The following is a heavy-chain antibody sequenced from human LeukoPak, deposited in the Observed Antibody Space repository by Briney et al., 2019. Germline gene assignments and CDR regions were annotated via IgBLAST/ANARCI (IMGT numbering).Heavy chain of an antibody. CDR2: IYSGGST. CDR3: ARVSPYYFDY. J-gene: IGHJ4*02. V-gene: IGHV3-53*01. Sequence: GGSLRLSCAASGFTVSSNYMSWVRQAPGKGPEWVSVIYSGGSTYYADSVKGRFTISRDNSKNTLYLQMNSLRAEDTAVYYCARVSPYYFDYWGQGTLVTVSS. CDR1: GFTVSSNY.